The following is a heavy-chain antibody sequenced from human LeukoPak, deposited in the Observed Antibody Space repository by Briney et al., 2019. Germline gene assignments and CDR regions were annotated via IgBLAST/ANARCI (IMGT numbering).Heavy chain of an antibody. CDR2: ISYSGST. V-gene: IGHV4-39*07. J-gene: IGHJ4*02. Sequence: SETLSLTCSVSGGSISSTTYYWGWIRQPPGKGLEWIGSISYSGSTYYNPSLKSRVTMSVDTSKNQFSLKLSSVTAADTAVYYCARDGAGGYQSPNFDYWGQGTLVTVSP. CDR3: ARDGAGGYQSPNFDY. D-gene: IGHD5-18*01. CDR1: GGSISSTTYY.